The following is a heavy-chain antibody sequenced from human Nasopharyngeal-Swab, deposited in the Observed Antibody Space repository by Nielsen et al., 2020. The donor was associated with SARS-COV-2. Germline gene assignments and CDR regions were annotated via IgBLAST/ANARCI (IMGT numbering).Heavy chain of an antibody. Sequence: GGSLRLSCAASGFTFSSYAMHWVRQAPGKGLEWVAVISYDGSNKYYADSVKGRFTISRDNSKKTLYLQMNSLRAEDTAVYYCAREYYYDSSGHNYYYYYGMDVWGQGTTVTVSS. J-gene: IGHJ6*02. CDR3: AREYYYDSSGHNYYYYYGMDV. D-gene: IGHD3-22*01. V-gene: IGHV3-30*04. CDR2: ISYDGSNK. CDR1: GFTFSSYA.